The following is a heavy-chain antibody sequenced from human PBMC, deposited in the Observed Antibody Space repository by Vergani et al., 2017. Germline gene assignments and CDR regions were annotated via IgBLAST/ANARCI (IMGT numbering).Heavy chain of an antibody. J-gene: IGHJ4*02. V-gene: IGHV1-46*03. D-gene: IGHD3-9*01. Sequence: QVQVVQSGAEVKKSGASVKVSCKTSGYTFSNYYMHWVRQAPGQGLEWMGIINPSGGHTIYAQKLQGRVTMTRDTSTSTVYMELSSLRCEDTAIYYCARGDYGILTGYRYWGQGTLVTVSA. CDR2: INPSGGHT. CDR3: ARGDYGILTGYRY. CDR1: GYTFSNYY.